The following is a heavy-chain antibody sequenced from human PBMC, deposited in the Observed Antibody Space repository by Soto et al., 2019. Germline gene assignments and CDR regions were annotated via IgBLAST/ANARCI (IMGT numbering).Heavy chain of an antibody. CDR1: GGSISSSSYY. Sequence: QLQLQESGPGLVKPSETLSLTCTVSGGSISSSSYYWGWICQPPGKGLEWIGSIYYSGSTYYNPSLKSRVTISVDTSKNQFSLKLSFVTAADTAVYYCARHHSGTMSVTPYWGQGTLVTVSS. J-gene: IGHJ4*02. V-gene: IGHV4-39*01. CDR2: IYYSGST. D-gene: IGHD3-10*02. CDR3: ARHHSGTMSVTPY.